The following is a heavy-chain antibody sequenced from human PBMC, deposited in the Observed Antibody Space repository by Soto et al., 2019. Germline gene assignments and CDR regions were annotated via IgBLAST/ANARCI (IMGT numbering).Heavy chain of an antibody. CDR3: ARHTSGYCSGGSCTIDAFDI. D-gene: IGHD2-15*01. V-gene: IGHV4-39*01. CDR1: GGSTSSSSYY. CDR2: IYYSGST. J-gene: IGHJ3*02. Sequence: SETLSLTCTVSGGSTSSSSYYWGWIRQPPGKGLEWIGSIYYSGSTYYNPSLKSRVTISVDTSKNQFSLKLSSVTAADTAVYYCARHTSGYCSGGSCTIDAFDIWGQGTMVTVSS.